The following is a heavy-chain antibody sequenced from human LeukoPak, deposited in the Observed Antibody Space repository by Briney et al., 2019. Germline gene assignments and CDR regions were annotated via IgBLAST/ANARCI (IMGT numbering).Heavy chain of an antibody. Sequence: SQTLSLTCTVSGDALSSAGYCWSWVRRPAGRGLEWVGRICTSGSTDYNPSLKSRLIISLDTSKNQVSLKLRSVTAADTAVYYCARVVAAAGNNWFDPWGQGTLVTVSS. CDR1: GDALSSAGYC. J-gene: IGHJ5*02. V-gene: IGHV4-61*02. CDR3: ARVVAAAGNNWFDP. CDR2: ICTSGST. D-gene: IGHD6-13*01.